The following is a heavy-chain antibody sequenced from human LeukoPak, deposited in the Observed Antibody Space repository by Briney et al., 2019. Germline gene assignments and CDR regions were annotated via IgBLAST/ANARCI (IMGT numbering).Heavy chain of an antibody. CDR1: GFTFSSYG. CDR2: VWYDGSNK. J-gene: IGHJ4*02. CDR3: ARGIPVSGLVDY. D-gene: IGHD6-19*01. V-gene: IGHV3-33*01. Sequence: PGRSLRLSCAASGFTFSSYGMHWVRQAPGKGLEWVAVVWYDGSNKYYADSVKGRFTISRDNSKNTLYLQMNSLRAEDTAVYYCARGIPVSGLVDYWGQGTLVTVSS.